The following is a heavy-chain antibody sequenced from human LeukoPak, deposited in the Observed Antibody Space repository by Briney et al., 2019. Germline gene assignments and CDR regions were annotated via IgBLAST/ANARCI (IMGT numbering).Heavy chain of an antibody. CDR3: ARDTVTTFRFRDYYYYGMDV. CDR2: IYSGGST. D-gene: IGHD4-17*01. V-gene: IGHV3-53*01. Sequence: GGSLRLSCAASGFTVSVNYMNWVRQAPGKGLEWVSVIYSGGSTYYADSVEGRFTISSDNSKNTLYLQMNSLRAEDTAVYYCARDTVTTFRFRDYYYYGMDVWGQGTTVTVSS. J-gene: IGHJ6*02. CDR1: GFTVSVNY.